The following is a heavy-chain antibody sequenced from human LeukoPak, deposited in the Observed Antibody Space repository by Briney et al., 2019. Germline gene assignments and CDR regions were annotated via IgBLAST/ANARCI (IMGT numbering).Heavy chain of an antibody. D-gene: IGHD3-10*01. CDR1: GFIFSSYG. J-gene: IGHJ4*02. V-gene: IGHV3-30*18. Sequence: GRSLRLSCAASGFIFSSYGMHWVRQAPGKGLEWVAVISYDGSNKYYADSVKGRFTISRDNSKNTLYLQMNSLRAEDTAVYYCAKDRGIARGVIKDYFDYWGQGTLVTVSS. CDR2: ISYDGSNK. CDR3: AKDRGIARGVIKDYFDY.